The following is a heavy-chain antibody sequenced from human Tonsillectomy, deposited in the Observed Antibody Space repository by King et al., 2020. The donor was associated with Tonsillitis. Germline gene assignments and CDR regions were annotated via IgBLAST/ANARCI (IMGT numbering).Heavy chain of an antibody. Sequence: VQLVESGGGLVKPGGSLRLSCAASGFTFSSYSMNWVRQAPGKGLEWVSSIISSSSYKYSANSLKGRFTISRNNSKNSLYLKMNSLRAEDTAVYYCAKXDPXXLGPDXWGXGXTVTVS. J-gene: IGHJ6*02. V-gene: IGHV3-21*01. CDR1: GFTFSSYS. CDR2: IISSSSYK. CDR3: AKXDPXXLGPDX.